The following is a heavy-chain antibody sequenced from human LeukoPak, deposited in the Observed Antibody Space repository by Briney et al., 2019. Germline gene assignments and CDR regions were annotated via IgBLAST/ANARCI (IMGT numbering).Heavy chain of an antibody. J-gene: IGHJ6*02. V-gene: IGHV3-7*01. CDR3: ARVRGTLRGGIGMDV. Sequence: GGSLRLSCAASGFTFSSYWMSWVRQAPGKGLEWVANIKQDGSEKYYVDSVKGRFTISRDNAKNSLYLQMNSLRAEDTAVYYCARVRGTLRGGIGMDVWGQGTTVTVSS. D-gene: IGHD5-12*01. CDR1: GFTFSSYW. CDR2: IKQDGSEK.